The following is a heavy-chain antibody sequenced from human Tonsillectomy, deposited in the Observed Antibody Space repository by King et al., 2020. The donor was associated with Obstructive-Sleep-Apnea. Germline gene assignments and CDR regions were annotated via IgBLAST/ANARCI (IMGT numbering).Heavy chain of an antibody. J-gene: IGHJ3*01. CDR2: INPKTGYT. V-gene: IGHV1-2*02. D-gene: IGHD3-16*01. CDR1: GYTFTAYY. Sequence: QLVQSGAEVKKPGASLTVSCKAVGYTFTAYYIHILRQAPGKGLEWVAWINPKTGYTKIAQNFHERASGTSDTSINTAYMELKNLKSDDTAVFYCARGVWGSSANYDAFDVWGQGTAVTVSS. CDR3: ARGVWGSSANYDAFDV.